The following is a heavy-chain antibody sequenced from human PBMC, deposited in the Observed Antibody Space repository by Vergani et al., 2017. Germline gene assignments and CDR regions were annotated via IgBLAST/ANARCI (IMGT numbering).Heavy chain of an antibody. D-gene: IGHD2-8*01. CDR1: GYTLTELS. V-gene: IGHV1-24*01. J-gene: IGHJ6*03. CDR3: ATVMAGTDSLYYYYYMDV. Sequence: QVQLVQSGAEVKKPGASVKVSCKVSGYTLTELSMHWVRQAPGKGLEWMGGFDPEDGETIYAQKFQGRVTMTEDTSTDTAYMELSSLRSEDTAVYYCATVMAGTDSLYYYYYMDVWGKGTTVTVSS. CDR2: FDPEDGET.